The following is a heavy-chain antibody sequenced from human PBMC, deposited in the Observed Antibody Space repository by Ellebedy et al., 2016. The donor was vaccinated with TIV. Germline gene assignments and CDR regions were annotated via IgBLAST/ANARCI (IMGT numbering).Heavy chain of an antibody. CDR2: INPSGGST. Sequence: ASVKVSCKASGGTFTSYYMHWVRQAPGQGLEWMGIINPSGGSTSYAQKLQGRVTMTRDTSTSTVYMELSSLRSEDTAVYYCARVGVEMATNPLYYYYGMDVWGQGTTVTVSS. J-gene: IGHJ6*02. V-gene: IGHV1-46*04. CDR1: GGTFTSYY. CDR3: ARVGVEMATNPLYYYYGMDV. D-gene: IGHD5-24*01.